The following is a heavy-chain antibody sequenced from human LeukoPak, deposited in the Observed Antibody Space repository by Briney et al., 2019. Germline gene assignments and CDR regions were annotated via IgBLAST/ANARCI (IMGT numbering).Heavy chain of an antibody. D-gene: IGHD6-19*01. CDR1: GYSFSSYW. V-gene: IGHV5-51*01. J-gene: IGHJ4*02. CDR3: ARRRGSGWFYLDY. CDR2: VYPGDSHS. Sequence: GESLKISCKGSGYSFSSYWIAWVRQMPGKGLEWMGIVYPGDSHSIYSPSFQGQVTISADKSISTAYLQWGSLKASDTAIYYCARRRGSGWFYLDYWGQGTLVTVSS.